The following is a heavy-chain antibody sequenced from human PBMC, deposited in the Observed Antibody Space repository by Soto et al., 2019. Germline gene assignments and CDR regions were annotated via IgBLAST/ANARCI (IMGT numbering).Heavy chain of an antibody. CDR2: ISYDGSNK. D-gene: IGHD3-22*01. CDR1: GFTFSSYG. V-gene: IGHV3-30*03. J-gene: IGHJ3*02. Sequence: QVQLVESGGGVVQPGRSLRLSCAASGFTFSSYGMHWVRQAPGKGLEWVAVISYDGSNKYYADSVKGRFTISRDNSKNTLYLQMNSLRAADTAVYYSSISYYYDYTGYHHDSFNIWGQGTMVTVSS. CDR3: SISYYYDYTGYHHDSFNI.